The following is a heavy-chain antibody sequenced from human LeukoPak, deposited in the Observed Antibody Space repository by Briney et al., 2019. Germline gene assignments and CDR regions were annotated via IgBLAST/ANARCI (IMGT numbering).Heavy chain of an antibody. D-gene: IGHD3-10*01. J-gene: IGHJ5*02. CDR2: INAGNGNT. CDR3: ARAPPITRGPFDP. CDR1: GYTFTSYA. V-gene: IGHV1-3*03. Sequence: ASVKVSCKASGYTFTSYAMHWVRQAPGQRLEWMGWINAGNGNTKYSQEFQGRVTITRDTSASTAYMELSSLRSEDMAVYYCARAPPITRGPFDPWGQGTLVTVSS.